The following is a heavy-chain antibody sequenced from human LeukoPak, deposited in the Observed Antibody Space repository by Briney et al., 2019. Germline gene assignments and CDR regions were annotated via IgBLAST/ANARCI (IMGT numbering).Heavy chain of an antibody. Sequence: PGGSLRLSCAASGFTFSNYNMNWVRQAPGKGLEWVSYISSSSSTIYYADSVKGRFTISRDNAKNSPYLQMNSLRAEDTAVYYCASLYGEILDYWGQGTLVTVSS. V-gene: IGHV3-48*01. CDR3: ASLYGEILDY. D-gene: IGHD4-17*01. CDR2: ISSSSSTI. CDR1: GFTFSNYN. J-gene: IGHJ4*02.